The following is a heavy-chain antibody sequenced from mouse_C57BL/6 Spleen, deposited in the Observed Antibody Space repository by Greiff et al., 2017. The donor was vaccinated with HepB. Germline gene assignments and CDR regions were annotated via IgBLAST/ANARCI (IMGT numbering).Heavy chain of an antibody. CDR1: GYTFTSYW. D-gene: IGHD1-1*01. Sequence: QVQLKQPGAELVKPGASVKLSCKASGYTFTSYWMHWVKQRPGQGLEWIGMIHPNSGSTNYNEKFKSKATLTVDKSSSTAYMQLSSLTSEDSAVYYCASRTTGYFDVWGTGTTVTVSS. CDR3: ASRTTGYFDV. V-gene: IGHV1-64*01. J-gene: IGHJ1*03. CDR2: IHPNSGST.